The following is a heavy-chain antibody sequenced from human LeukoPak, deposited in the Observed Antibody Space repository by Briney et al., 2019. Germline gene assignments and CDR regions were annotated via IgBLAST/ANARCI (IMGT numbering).Heavy chain of an antibody. Sequence: PGRSLRLSCAASGFTFSSYGMHWVRQAPGKGLEWVAVISYDGSNEYYADSVKGRFTISRDNSKNTLHLQMNSLRAEDTAVYYCARLISARIDYWGQGTLVPVSS. D-gene: IGHD2-8*01. J-gene: IGHJ4*02. CDR2: ISYDGSNE. V-gene: IGHV3-30*03. CDR1: GFTFSSYG. CDR3: ARLISARIDY.